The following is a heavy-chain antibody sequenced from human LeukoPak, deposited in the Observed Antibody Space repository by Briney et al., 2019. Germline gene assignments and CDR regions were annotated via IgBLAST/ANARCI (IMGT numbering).Heavy chain of an antibody. V-gene: IGHV1-69*04. D-gene: IGHD5-24*01. CDR1: GGTFSSYA. CDR2: IIPILGIA. CDR3: AGPDGEEMTTPGMDV. Sequence: ASVKVSCKASGGTFSSYAISWVRQAPGQGLEWMGRIIPILGIANYAQKFQGRVTITADKSTSTAYMEPSSLRSEDTAVYYCAGPDGEEMTTPGMDVWGQGTTVTVSS. J-gene: IGHJ6*02.